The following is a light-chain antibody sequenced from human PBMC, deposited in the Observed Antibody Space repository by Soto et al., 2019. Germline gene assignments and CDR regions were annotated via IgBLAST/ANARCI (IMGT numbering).Light chain of an antibody. CDR3: SSYTSNSTYV. V-gene: IGLV2-14*01. CDR2: DVS. CDR1: SSDVGGYNY. Sequence: QSVLTQPASVSGSPGQSIAISCIGSSSDVGGYNYVSWHQQHPGKAPKVVIYDVSNRPSGVSDRFSGSKSGNTASLTISGLQAEDEADYYCSSYTSNSTYVFGTGTKVTV. J-gene: IGLJ1*01.